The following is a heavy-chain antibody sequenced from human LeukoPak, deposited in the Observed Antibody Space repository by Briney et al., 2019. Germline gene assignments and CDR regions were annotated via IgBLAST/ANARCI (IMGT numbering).Heavy chain of an antibody. CDR2: ISSSSSTI. CDR3: AREDAPMIVPGTLDY. CDR1: GFTFSSYS. V-gene: IGHV3-48*02. Sequence: GGSLRLSCAASGFTFSSYSMNWVRQAPGKGLEWVSYISSSSSTIYYADSVKGRFTISRDNAKNSLYLQMNSLRDEDTAVYYCAREDAPMIVPGTLDYWGQGTLVAVSS. J-gene: IGHJ4*02. D-gene: IGHD3-22*01.